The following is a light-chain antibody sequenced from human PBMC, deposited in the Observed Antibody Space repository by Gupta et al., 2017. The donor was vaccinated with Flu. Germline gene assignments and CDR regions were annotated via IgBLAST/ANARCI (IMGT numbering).Light chain of an antibody. Sequence: QSVLTQPPSASGTPGHRVTISCSGRSSNIGSNYVYWYQQLPGTAPKLLIYRNNQRPSGVPDRFSGSKSGTSASLAISGLRSEDEADYYCAAWDDSLSGPWVFGGGTKLTVL. V-gene: IGLV1-47*01. CDR2: RNN. J-gene: IGLJ3*02. CDR3: AAWDDSLSGPWV. CDR1: SSNIGSNY.